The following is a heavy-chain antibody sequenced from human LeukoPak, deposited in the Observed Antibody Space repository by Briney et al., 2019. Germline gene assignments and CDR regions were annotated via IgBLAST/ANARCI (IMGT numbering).Heavy chain of an antibody. CDR1: GGSFSGYY. CDR2: INHSGST. Sequence: PSETLSLTCAVYGGSFSGYYWSWIRQPPGKGLEWIGEINHSGSTNYNPSLKSRVTISVDTSKNQFSLKLSPVTAADTAVYYCARVSPNCTGGVCYIYYYYMDVWGKGTTVTVSS. D-gene: IGHD2-8*02. J-gene: IGHJ6*03. CDR3: ARVSPNCTGGVCYIYYYYMDV. V-gene: IGHV4-34*01.